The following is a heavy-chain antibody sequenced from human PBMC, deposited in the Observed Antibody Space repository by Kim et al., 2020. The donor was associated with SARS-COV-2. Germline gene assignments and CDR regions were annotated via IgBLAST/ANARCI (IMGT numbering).Heavy chain of an antibody. CDR1: GYSFNSYW. CDR3: ATCSGYSYGCNYYGMDV. J-gene: IGHJ6*02. Sequence: GESLKISCKGSGYSFNSYWISWVRQMPGKGLEWMGRIDPSDSYTNYSPSFQGHVTISADKSISTAYLQWSSLKASDTAMYYCATCSGYSYGCNYYGMDVWGQGTTVTVSS. CDR2: IDPSDSYT. D-gene: IGHD5-18*01. V-gene: IGHV5-10-1*01.